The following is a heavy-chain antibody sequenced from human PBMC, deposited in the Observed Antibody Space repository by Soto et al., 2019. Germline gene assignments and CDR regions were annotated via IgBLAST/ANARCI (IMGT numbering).Heavy chain of an antibody. CDR3: ARDTGPRPRYYYYFYGMDV. Sequence: EVHLVESGGAVVQPGGSLRLSCSASGFSFDDYTVHWVRQAPGKGLEWVSLITWNNGSTYYADSVKGRFTISRDNSRNSLYLQMSSLRTEDTALYYCARDTGPRPRYYYYFYGMDVWGQGTTVTVSS. CDR1: GFSFDDYT. J-gene: IGHJ6*02. CDR2: ITWNNGST. D-gene: IGHD6-6*01. V-gene: IGHV3-43*01.